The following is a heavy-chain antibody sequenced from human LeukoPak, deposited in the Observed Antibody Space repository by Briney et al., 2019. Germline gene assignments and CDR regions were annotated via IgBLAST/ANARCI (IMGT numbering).Heavy chain of an antibody. CDR1: GGSISSSSYY. D-gene: IGHD3-10*01. Sequence: SETLSLTCTVSGGSISSSSYYWGWIRQPPGKGREWIGSIYYSGSTYYNPSLKSRVTISVDTSKNQFSLKLSSVTAADTAVDYCARQQSAGAFDYWGQGTLVTVSS. CDR2: IYYSGST. V-gene: IGHV4-39*01. J-gene: IGHJ4*02. CDR3: ARQQSAGAFDY.